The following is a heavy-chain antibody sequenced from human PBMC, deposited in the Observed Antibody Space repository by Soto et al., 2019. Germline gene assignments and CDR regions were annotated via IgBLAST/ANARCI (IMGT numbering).Heavy chain of an antibody. CDR3: AKGGSRARIVDY. J-gene: IGHJ4*02. CDR2: ISYDGSNK. D-gene: IGHD2-15*01. CDR1: GFTFSSYG. V-gene: IGHV3-30*18. Sequence: QVQLVESGGGVVQPGRSLRLSCAASGFTFSSYGMHWVRQAPGKGLEWVAVISYDGSNKYYADSVKGRFTISRDNSKNTQYLQMNSLRAEDTAVYYCAKGGSRARIVDYWGQGTLVTVSS.